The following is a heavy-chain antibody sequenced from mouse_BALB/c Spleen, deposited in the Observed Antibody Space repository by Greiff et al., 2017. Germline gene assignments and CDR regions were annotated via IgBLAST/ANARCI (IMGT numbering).Heavy chain of an antibody. J-gene: IGHJ1*01. CDR1: GYTFTDYA. CDR3: ARGRGDVYFDV. D-gene: IGHD3-3*01. Sequence: QVQLQQSGAELVRPGVSVKISCKGSGYTFTDYAMHWVKQSHAKSLEWIGVISTYYGDAGYNQKFKGKATMTVDKSSSTAYMELARLTSEDSAIYYCARGRGDVYFDVWGAGTTVTVSS. V-gene: IGHV1S137*01. CDR2: ISTYYGDA.